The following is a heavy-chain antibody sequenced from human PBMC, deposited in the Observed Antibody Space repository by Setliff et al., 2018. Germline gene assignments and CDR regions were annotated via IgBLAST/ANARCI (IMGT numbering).Heavy chain of an antibody. CDR1: GYSFTSYW. J-gene: IGHJ1*01. Sequence: PGESLKISCKGSGYSFTSYWIGWVRQMPGKGLEWVSGINWSGAGTGYADSVKGRFTISRDNTNNSLYLQMNNLRVEDTALYYCARGGVAATAPNGLWGQGTLVTVSS. CDR3: ARGGVAATAPNGL. D-gene: IGHD6-13*01. V-gene: IGHV3-20*04. CDR2: INWSGAGT.